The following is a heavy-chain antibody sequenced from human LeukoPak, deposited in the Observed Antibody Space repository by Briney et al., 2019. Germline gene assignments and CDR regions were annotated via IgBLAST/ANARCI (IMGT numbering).Heavy chain of an antibody. V-gene: IGHV4-4*07. CDR1: GGSIRTYY. CDR3: AREGSMTARPFVSIDY. J-gene: IGHJ4*02. D-gene: IGHD6-6*01. CDR2: IHTSGST. Sequence: SETLSLTCTVSGGSIRTYYWSWIRQPAGKALEWIGRIHTSGSTVYNPSLESRVSMSVDTSKNQFSLKLRSVTAADTAVYYCAREGSMTARPFVSIDYWGQGTLVTVSS.